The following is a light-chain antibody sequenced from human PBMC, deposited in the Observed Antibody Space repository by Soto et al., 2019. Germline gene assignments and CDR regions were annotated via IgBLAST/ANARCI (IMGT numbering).Light chain of an antibody. CDR3: QQDNNWPPGKYT. V-gene: IGKV3-15*01. J-gene: IGKJ2*01. Sequence: EIMMTQSPATLSVSPGGRATLSCRTSQSVSSKLAWYQQKHGQAPRLLIYGASTRATGIPARFSGSGSGTEFTLTISSLQSEDFAVYYCQQDNNWPPGKYTFGQGTKLEIK. CDR1: QSVSSK. CDR2: GAS.